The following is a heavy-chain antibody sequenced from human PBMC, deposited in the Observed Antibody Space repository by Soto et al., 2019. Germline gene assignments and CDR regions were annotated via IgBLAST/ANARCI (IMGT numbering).Heavy chain of an antibody. J-gene: IGHJ2*01. CDR3: ARRGRSSSWYGWYFDL. CDR1: GGSISSYY. CDR2: IYYSGST. D-gene: IGHD6-13*01. Sequence: QVQLQESGPGLVKPSETLSLTCTVSGGSISSYYWSWIRQPPGKGLEWIGYIYYSGSTNYNPSLKSRVTISADTSKSQFSLRLSSVTAADTAVYYCARRGRSSSWYGWYFDLWGRGTLVTVSS. V-gene: IGHV4-59*08.